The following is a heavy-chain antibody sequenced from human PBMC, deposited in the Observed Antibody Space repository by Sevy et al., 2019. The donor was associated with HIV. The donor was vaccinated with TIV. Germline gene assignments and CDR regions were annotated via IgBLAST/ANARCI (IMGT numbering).Heavy chain of an antibody. V-gene: IGHV3-30*18. Sequence: GGSLRLSCAASGFTFSSYGMHWVRQAPGKGLEWVAVISYDGSNKYYADSVKGRFTISRDNSKNTLYLQMNSLRAEDTAVYYCAKWNHHEGAFDIWGQRTMVTVS. CDR2: ISYDGSNK. D-gene: IGHD1-1*01. J-gene: IGHJ3*02. CDR1: GFTFSSYG. CDR3: AKWNHHEGAFDI.